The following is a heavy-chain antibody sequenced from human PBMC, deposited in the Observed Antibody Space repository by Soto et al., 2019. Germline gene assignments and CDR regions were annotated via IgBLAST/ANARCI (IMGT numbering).Heavy chain of an antibody. Sequence: GASVKVSCKASGGTFSSYAISWVRQAPGQGLEWMGGIIPIFGTANYAQKFQGRVTIAADESTSTAYMELSSLRSEDTAVYYCAREPTVTTGIYYYYGMDVWGQGTTVTVSS. D-gene: IGHD4-17*01. CDR2: IIPIFGTA. CDR3: AREPTVTTGIYYYYGMDV. CDR1: GGTFSSYA. J-gene: IGHJ6*02. V-gene: IGHV1-69*13.